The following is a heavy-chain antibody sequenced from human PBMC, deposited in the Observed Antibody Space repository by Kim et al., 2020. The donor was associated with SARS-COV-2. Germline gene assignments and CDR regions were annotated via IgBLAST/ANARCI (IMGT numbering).Heavy chain of an antibody. CDR2: INHSGST. CDR3: AEGGSSRYEDY. CDR1: GGSFSGYY. V-gene: IGHV4-34*01. J-gene: IGHJ4*02. D-gene: IGHD2-2*01. Sequence: SETLSLTCAVYGGSFSGYYWSWIRQPPGKGLEWIGEINHSGSTNYNPSLKSRVTISVDTSKNQFSLKLSSVTAADTAVYYCAEGGSSRYEDYWGQGTLVTVSS.